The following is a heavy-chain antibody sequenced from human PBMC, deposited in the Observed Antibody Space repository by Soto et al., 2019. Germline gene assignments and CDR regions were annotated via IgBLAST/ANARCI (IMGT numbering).Heavy chain of an antibody. CDR2: IRSKTHNYAT. Sequence: EVQLVESGGGLVQPGESLKLSCAASGFTLSGSAVHWVRQASGKGLEWVGRIRSKTHNYATDYIASVKGRFTMSRDDSNNTAYLQMNGLKTDDTVVYYCTRSGGSYSFGYWGQGTLVTVSS. J-gene: IGHJ4*02. D-gene: IGHD1-26*01. CDR3: TRSGGSYSFGY. V-gene: IGHV3-73*02. CDR1: GFTLSGSA.